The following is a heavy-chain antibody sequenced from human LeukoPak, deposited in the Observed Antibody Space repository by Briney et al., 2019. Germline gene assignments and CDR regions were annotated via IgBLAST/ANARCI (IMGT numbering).Heavy chain of an antibody. CDR3: AGIPVFGVVLHQEPV. J-gene: IGHJ6*03. Sequence: SVKVSCKASGVTFSDYALNWVRQAPGQGLEWMGVFIPILDTANSTQKFQGRLTITADISTNTVYMELSSLRFDDTAVYFCAGIPVFGVVLHQEPVWGKGTTVTVSS. CDR1: GVTFSDYA. CDR2: FIPILDTA. V-gene: IGHV1-69*10. D-gene: IGHD3-3*01.